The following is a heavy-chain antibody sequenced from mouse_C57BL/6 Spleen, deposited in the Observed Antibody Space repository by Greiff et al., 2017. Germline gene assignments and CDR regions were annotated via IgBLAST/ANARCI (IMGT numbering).Heavy chain of an antibody. CDR3: TTMVGGY. CDR1: GFNIKDDY. J-gene: IGHJ2*01. Sequence: EVKLVESGAELVRPGASVKLSCTASGFNIKDDYMHWVKQRPEQGLEWIGWIDPENGDTEYASKFQGKATITADTSSNTAYLQLSSLTSEDTAVYYCTTMVGGYWGQGTTLTVSS. CDR2: IDPENGDT. V-gene: IGHV14-4*01. D-gene: IGHD1-1*02.